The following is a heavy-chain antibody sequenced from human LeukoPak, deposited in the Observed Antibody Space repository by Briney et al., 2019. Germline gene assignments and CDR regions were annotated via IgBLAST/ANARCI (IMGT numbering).Heavy chain of an antibody. Sequence: SGPTLVKPTQTLTLTCTFSGFSLSSHGVGVGWIRQPPGRALEWLALIYWDDDKRYSPSLKSRLTVTKDTSKNQVVLTLTSMDPVDTATYYCAHLLTHGSGMYYWTTWGQGTLVTVSS. V-gene: IGHV2-5*02. J-gene: IGHJ5*02. CDR2: IYWDDDK. D-gene: IGHD3-10*01. CDR1: GFSLSSHGVG. CDR3: AHLLTHGSGMYYWTT.